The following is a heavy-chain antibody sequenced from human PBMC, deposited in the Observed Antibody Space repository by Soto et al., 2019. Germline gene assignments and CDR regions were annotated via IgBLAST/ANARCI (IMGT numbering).Heavy chain of an antibody. D-gene: IGHD2-21*01. Sequence: EVQLVESGGALVQPGGSLSLSCAASGFTFSDFDFHWVRQAAGKGLEWVSAIGGTGDTYYADSVKGGFIIYRENARNSLLLRMDGLRAGDTGVYYCVREYCGAYNCPGWNHADVWGRGTAVTVSA. CDR3: VREYCGAYNCPGWNHADV. CDR2: IGGTGDT. V-gene: IGHV3-13*01. CDR1: GFTFSDFD. J-gene: IGHJ6*04.